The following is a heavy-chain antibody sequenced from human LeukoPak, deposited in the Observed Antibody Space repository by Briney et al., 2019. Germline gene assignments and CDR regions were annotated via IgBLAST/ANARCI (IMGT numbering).Heavy chain of an antibody. J-gene: IGHJ3*02. CDR2: IYSSGST. V-gene: IGHV4-4*07. CDR1: GGSISSYH. Sequence: SETLSLTCTVSGGSISSYHWSWIRQPAEKGLEWIGRIYSSGSTNYNPSLKSRVTMSVDTSKNQFSLKLSSVTAADTAVYYCATLPTPNDAFDIWGQGTMVTVSS. CDR3: ATLPTPNDAFDI.